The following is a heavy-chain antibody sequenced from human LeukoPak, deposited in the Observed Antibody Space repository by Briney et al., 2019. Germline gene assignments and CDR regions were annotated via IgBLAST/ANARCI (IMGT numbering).Heavy chain of an antibody. CDR1: GFTFKSYP. J-gene: IGHJ6*02. CDR2: ISYDGTNK. CDR3: AKVWSDYYDSSGPLFYMDV. D-gene: IGHD3-22*01. Sequence: GGSLRLSCAASGFTFKSYPMHWVRQAPGKGLEWVAVISYDGTNKYYADSVKGRFTISRDNSKNTLYLQVNSLRTEDTAVYYCAKVWSDYYDSSGPLFYMDVWGQGTTVTVSS. V-gene: IGHV3-30*04.